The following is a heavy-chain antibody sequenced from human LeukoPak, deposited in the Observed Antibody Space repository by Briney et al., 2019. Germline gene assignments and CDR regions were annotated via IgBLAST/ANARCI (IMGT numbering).Heavy chain of an antibody. CDR3: ARGVDRRGYSYGSSDY. J-gene: IGHJ4*02. CDR2: INTNTGNP. D-gene: IGHD5-18*01. V-gene: IGHV7-4-1*02. CDR1: GYTFTSYT. Sequence: ASVKVSCKASGYTFTSYTMNWVRQAPGQGLEWVGWINTNTGNPTYAQGFTGRFVFSLDTSVSTAYLQISSLKAEDTAVCYCARGVDRRGYSYGSSDYWGQGTLVTVSS.